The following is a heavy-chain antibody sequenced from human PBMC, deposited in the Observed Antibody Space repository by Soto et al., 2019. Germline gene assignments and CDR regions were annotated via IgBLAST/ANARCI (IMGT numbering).Heavy chain of an antibody. V-gene: IGHV3-48*02. D-gene: IGHD3-22*01. J-gene: IGHJ3*02. CDR1: GFTFSSYT. CDR3: ARDQYYYDSSGYYNAFDI. Sequence: GGSLRLSCAASGFTFSSYTMNWVRQAPGKGLEWISYIGSSSITIYYADSVKGRFTISRDNAKNSLYLQMNSLRDEDTAVYYCARDQYYYDSSGYYNAFDIWGQGTMVTV. CDR2: IGSSSITI.